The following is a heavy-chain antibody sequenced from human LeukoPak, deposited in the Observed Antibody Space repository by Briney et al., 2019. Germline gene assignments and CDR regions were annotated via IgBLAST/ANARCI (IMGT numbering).Heavy chain of an antibody. D-gene: IGHD4-17*01. J-gene: IGHJ5*02. Sequence: VASVKVSCKASGYTFTDFYMHWVRQAPGQGLEWMGRIIPILGIANYAQKFQGRVTITADKSTSTAYMELSSLRSEDTAVYYCAREDYGDWPRGFDPWGQGTLVTVSS. CDR3: AREDYGDWPRGFDP. V-gene: IGHV1-69*04. CDR2: IIPILGIA. CDR1: GYTFTDFY.